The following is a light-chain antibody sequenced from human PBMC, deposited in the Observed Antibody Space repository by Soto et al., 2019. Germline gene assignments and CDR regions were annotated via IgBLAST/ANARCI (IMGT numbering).Light chain of an antibody. Sequence: EIVLTQSPGTLSLSPGERATLSCRASESVSSNLAWYQQKSGQAPSLLIYAASTRAAGVPARFSGSGSGTEFTLTISSLQSEDFAVYFCQQYADWPKTFGQGTKVDIK. J-gene: IGKJ1*01. CDR3: QQYADWPKT. CDR1: ESVSSN. V-gene: IGKV3-15*01. CDR2: AAS.